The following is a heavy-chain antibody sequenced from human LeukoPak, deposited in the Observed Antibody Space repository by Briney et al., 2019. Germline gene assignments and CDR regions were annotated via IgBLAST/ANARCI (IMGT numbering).Heavy chain of an antibody. Sequence: PGGSLRLSCAASGFTFSSYAMSWIRQPPGKGLEWIGSIYYSGSTYYNPSLKSRVTISVDTSKNQFSLKLTSVTAADTAVYYCASLPYYDYVWGSYRFDYWGQGTLVTVSS. J-gene: IGHJ4*02. CDR3: ASLPYYDYVWGSYRFDY. CDR2: IYYSGST. V-gene: IGHV4-38-2*01. CDR1: GFTFSSYA. D-gene: IGHD3-16*02.